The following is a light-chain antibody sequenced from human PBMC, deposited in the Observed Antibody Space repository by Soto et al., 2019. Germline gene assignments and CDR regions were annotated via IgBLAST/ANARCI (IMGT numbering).Light chain of an antibody. CDR3: QQYGTLIT. J-gene: IGKJ3*01. CDR1: QSVSNNY. V-gene: IGKV3-20*01. Sequence: EIVLTQSPGTLSLSPGERATLSCRASQSVSNNYLAWYQQKPGQAPRLLIYGASSRATGIPDRFSGSGSGTDFTLTISSLEPEDFAVYYCQQYGTLITFGPGTKVDIK. CDR2: GAS.